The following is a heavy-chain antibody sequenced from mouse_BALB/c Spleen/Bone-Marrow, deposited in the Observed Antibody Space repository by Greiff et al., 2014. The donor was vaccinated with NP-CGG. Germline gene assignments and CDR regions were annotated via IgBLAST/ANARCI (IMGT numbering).Heavy chain of an antibody. V-gene: IGHV2-9-2*01. CDR2: IWTGGGA. CDR1: GFSLTTYG. Sequence: VQLQQSGPGLVAPSQSLSMTCTVSGFSLTTYGISWIRQPPGKGLEWLGVIWTGGGANYNSAFMSRLAISKDNSKSQVFLKMNSLQTDDTAIYYCVRGYYYGSSPFDYWGQGTTLTVSS. D-gene: IGHD1-1*01. J-gene: IGHJ2*01. CDR3: VRGYYYGSSPFDY.